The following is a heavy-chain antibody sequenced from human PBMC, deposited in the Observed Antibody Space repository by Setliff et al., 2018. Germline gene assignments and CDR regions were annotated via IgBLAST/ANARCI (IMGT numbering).Heavy chain of an antibody. CDR2: FNPSNSDT. J-gene: IGHJ4*02. V-gene: IGHV5-51*01. D-gene: IGHD2-15*01. Sequence: RGESLKISCQASGYTFNDYWIGWVRHVAGKGLEWVVLFNPSNSDTRYHPSFRGRVTFSADRSTNTAYLQWSSLKASDTAIYYCARLTPETDFDYWGPGTLVTVSS. CDR1: GYTFNDYW. CDR3: ARLTPETDFDY.